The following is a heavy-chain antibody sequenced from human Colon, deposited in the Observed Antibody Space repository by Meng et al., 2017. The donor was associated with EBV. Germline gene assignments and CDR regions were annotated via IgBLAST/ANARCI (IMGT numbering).Heavy chain of an antibody. V-gene: IGHV4-30-4*01. CDR2: IYYSGTT. CDR3: ARSAMISAWFDP. D-gene: IGHD3-22*01. Sequence: VPLQASRPGLVKPSHTLSLTSAVSGGSSRIAGNYWRWTRQPPGKGLEWIWYIYYSGTTYYIPSLKIRVTISVHTAKNQFSLKFSSVTAADTAVYYCARSAMISAWFDPWGQGTLVTVSS. CDR1: GGSSRIAGNY. J-gene: IGHJ5*02.